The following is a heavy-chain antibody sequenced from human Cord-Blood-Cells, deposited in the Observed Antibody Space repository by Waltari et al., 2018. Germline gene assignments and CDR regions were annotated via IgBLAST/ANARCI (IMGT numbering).Heavy chain of an antibody. J-gene: IGHJ5*02. CDR1: GGSFSGYY. V-gene: IGHV4-34*01. D-gene: IGHD2-15*01. Sequence: QVQLQQWGAGLLKPSETLSLTCAVYGGSFSGYYWRWIRQPPGKGREWIGESNHSGSTNYNPSLKRRVTISVDTSKNQFSLKLSSVTAADTAVYYCARSRVVAATDNWFDPWGQGTLVTVSS. CDR3: ARSRVVAATDNWFDP. CDR2: SNHSGST.